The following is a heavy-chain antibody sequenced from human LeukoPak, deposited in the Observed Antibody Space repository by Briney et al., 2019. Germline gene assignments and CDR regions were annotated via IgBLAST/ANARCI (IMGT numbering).Heavy chain of an antibody. CDR2: ISGSGGST. J-gene: IGHJ4*02. CDR1: GFTFSSYA. V-gene: IGHV3-23*01. CDR3: AKGPRYCSSTSCNFFDY. Sequence: GGSLRLSCAASGFTFSSYAMSWVRQAPGKGLEWVSAISGSGGSTYYADSVKGRFTISRDNSKNTLYLQMNSLRAEDTAVYCCAKGPRYCSSTSCNFFDYWGQGTLVTVSS. D-gene: IGHD2-2*01.